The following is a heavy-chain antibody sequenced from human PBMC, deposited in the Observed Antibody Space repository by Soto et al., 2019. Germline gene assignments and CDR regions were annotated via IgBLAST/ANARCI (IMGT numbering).Heavy chain of an antibody. CDR2: INHSGST. CDR1: GGSFSGYY. J-gene: IGHJ6*02. V-gene: IGHV4-34*01. Sequence: SETLSLTCAVYGGSFSGYYWGWIRQPPGKGLEWIGEINHSGSTNYNPSLKSRVTISVDTSKNQFSLKLSSVTAADTAVYYCARSGAYSSSWYAHYYYYYGMDVWGQGTTVTVSS. CDR3: ARSGAYSSSWYAHYYYYYGMDV. D-gene: IGHD6-13*01.